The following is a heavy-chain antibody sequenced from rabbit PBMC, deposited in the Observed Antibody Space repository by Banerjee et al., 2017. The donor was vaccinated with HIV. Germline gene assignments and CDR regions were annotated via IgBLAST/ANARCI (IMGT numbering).Heavy chain of an antibody. CDR1: GFDFSTYG. V-gene: IGHV1S45*01. Sequence: QQQLVESGGRLVKPNETLTLTCTASGFDFSTYGVSWVSQAPGKGLEWIACINTSSGNTVYASWAKGRFTISKTSSTTVALQMTSLTAADTATYFCARDGAGYAGYGYARLWGPGTLVTVS. CDR3: ARDGAGYAGYGYARL. CDR2: INTSSGNT. D-gene: IGHD6-1*01. J-gene: IGHJ4*01.